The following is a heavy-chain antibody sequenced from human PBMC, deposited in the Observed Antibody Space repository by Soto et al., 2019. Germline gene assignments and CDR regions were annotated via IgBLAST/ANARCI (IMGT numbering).Heavy chain of an antibody. CDR1: GGSTDSLY. Sequence: QVQLQESGPGLVKPSETLFLTCTVSGGSTDSLYWSWVRQPPGKGLEWIGYVSYSGSTTYNPSLKRRAIVSIDTSKNQFSLKLTSVTAADTAVYYCARQGYYDLLSGYYLFDYWGQGILVTVSS. J-gene: IGHJ4*02. CDR3: ARQGYYDLLSGYYLFDY. D-gene: IGHD3-3*01. CDR2: VSYSGST. V-gene: IGHV4-59*08.